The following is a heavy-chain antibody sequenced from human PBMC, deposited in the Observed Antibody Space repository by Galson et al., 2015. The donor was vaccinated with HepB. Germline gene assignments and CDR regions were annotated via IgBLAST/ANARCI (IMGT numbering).Heavy chain of an antibody. V-gene: IGHV3-74*03. CDR2: RNSDGSDT. Sequence: SLRLSCAASGFFFRGYWMHWVRQVPGKGLVWVSRRNSDGSDTTYADSVKGRFTISRDNAKTALYLQMNSLRGEDTAVYYCARGPLYHSGLDVWGQGTTVTVSS. CDR1: GFFFRGYW. D-gene: IGHD3-22*01. CDR3: ARGPLYHSGLDV. J-gene: IGHJ6*02.